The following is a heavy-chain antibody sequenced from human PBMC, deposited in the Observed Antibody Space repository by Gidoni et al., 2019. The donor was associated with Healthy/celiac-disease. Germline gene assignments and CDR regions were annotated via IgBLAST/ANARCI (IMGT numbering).Heavy chain of an antibody. CDR3: TTESLPYRFDY. D-gene: IGHD2-2*01. CDR1: GFTFSNAW. Sequence: EVQLVESGGGLVKPGGSLRLSCAASGFTFSNAWMSWVRQAPGKGLEWVGRIKSKTDGGTTDYAAPVKGRFTISRDESKNTLYLQMNSLKTEDTAVYYCTTESLPYRFDYWGQGTLVTVSS. V-gene: IGHV3-15*01. J-gene: IGHJ4*02. CDR2: IKSKTDGGTT.